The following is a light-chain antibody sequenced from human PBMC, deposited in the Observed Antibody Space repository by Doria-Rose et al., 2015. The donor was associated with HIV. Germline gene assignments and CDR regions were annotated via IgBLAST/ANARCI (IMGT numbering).Light chain of an antibody. J-gene: IGKJ3*01. CDR3: QQYYDTPS. Sequence: TQSPESLGMSLGERATLNCKSNQSLLYTSKNYLAWYRQKPGQPPTLLIYWASTRQSGVPARFSGSGSGTDFTLTISSLEAEDVAVYYCQQYYDTPSFGPGTTVDIK. CDR1: QSLLYTSKNY. CDR2: WAS. V-gene: IGKV4-1*01.